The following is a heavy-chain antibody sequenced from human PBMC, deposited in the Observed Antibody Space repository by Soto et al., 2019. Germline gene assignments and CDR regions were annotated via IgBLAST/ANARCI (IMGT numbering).Heavy chain of an antibody. J-gene: IGHJ6*02. V-gene: IGHV4-59*08. CDR3: ARLILPGGDYYYGMDV. CDR1: GGSISSYY. D-gene: IGHD1-26*01. CDR2: IYYSGST. Sequence: SETLSLTCTVSGGSISSYYWSWIRQPPGKGLEWIGYIYYSGSTNYNPSLKSRVTISVDTSKNQFSMKLSSVTASDTALFYCARLILPGGDYYYGMDVWGQGTMVTVSS.